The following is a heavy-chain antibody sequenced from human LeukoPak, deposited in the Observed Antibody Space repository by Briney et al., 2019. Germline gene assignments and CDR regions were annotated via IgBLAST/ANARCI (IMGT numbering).Heavy chain of an antibody. CDR2: ISYDGSNK. Sequence: GWSLRLSCAASGFTFSSYGMHWVRQAPGKGLEWVAVISYDGSNKYYADSVKGRFTISRDNSKNTLYLQMNSLRAEDTAVYYCAKDSGYSYGYGMDVWGQGTTVTVSS. D-gene: IGHD5-18*01. CDR3: AKDSGYSYGYGMDV. J-gene: IGHJ6*02. CDR1: GFTFSSYG. V-gene: IGHV3-30*18.